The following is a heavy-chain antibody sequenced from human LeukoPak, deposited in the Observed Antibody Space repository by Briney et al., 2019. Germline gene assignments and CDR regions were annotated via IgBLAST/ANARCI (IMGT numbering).Heavy chain of an antibody. CDR3: ARVVGATTGYDY. Sequence: GASVKVSCKASGYTFTGYYLHWVRQAPGLGLEWMGWINPNSGGTNYAQKFQGRVTMTRDTSISTAYMELSRLRSDDTAVYYCARVVGATTGYDYWGQGTLVTVSS. CDR2: INPNSGGT. V-gene: IGHV1-2*02. J-gene: IGHJ4*02. CDR1: GYTFTGYY. D-gene: IGHD1-26*01.